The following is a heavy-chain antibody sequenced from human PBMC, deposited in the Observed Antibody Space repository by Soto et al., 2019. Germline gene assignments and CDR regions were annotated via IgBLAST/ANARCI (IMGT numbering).Heavy chain of an antibody. CDR2: IYYSGST. CDR1: GGSISSGGYY. CDR3: ARERSSSWYISWFDP. Sequence: SETLSLTCTVSGGSISSGGYYWSWIRQHPGKGLEWIGYIYYSGSTHYTPSLKSRVTISVDTSKNQFALNLSSVTAADTAVYYCARERSSSWYISWFDPWGQGTLVTVSS. D-gene: IGHD6-13*01. V-gene: IGHV4-31*03. J-gene: IGHJ5*02.